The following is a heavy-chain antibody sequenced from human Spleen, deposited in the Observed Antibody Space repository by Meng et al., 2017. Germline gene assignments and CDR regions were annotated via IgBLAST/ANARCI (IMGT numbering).Heavy chain of an antibody. V-gene: IGHV3-15*01. CDR1: GFTLSDAW. Sequence: GESLKISCAGSGFTLSDAWTSWVRQVPGKGLEWVGRIKSKPDGGTTDYAAPVKGRFTISRDDSKNTLYLQMNSLKTEDTAVYYCTTDRLPLGFDYWGQGTLVTVSS. CDR3: TTDRLPLGFDY. J-gene: IGHJ4*02. CDR2: IKSKPDGGTT. D-gene: IGHD4-11*01.